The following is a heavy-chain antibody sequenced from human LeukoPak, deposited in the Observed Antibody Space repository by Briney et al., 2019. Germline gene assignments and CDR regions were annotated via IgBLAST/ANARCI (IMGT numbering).Heavy chain of an antibody. Sequence: ASVKVSCKASGYTFTSYGISWVRQAPGQGLEWMGWISAYNGNTNYAQKLQGRVTMTRDTSTSTVYKELSSLRSEDTAVYYCARAPPQYSSSLPGDYWGQGTLVTVSS. CDR2: ISAYNGNT. V-gene: IGHV1-18*01. J-gene: IGHJ4*02. D-gene: IGHD6-13*01. CDR1: GYTFTSYG. CDR3: ARAPPQYSSSLPGDY.